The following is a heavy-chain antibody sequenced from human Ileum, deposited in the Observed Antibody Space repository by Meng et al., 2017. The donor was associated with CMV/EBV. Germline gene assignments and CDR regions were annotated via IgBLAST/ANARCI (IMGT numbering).Heavy chain of an antibody. CDR2: INPDGTEK. V-gene: IGHV3-7*01. CDR3: ARDWRTGYSHTMDV. D-gene: IGHD5-24*01. Sequence: GGSLRLSCAASGFTFSSYAMSWVRQAPGKGLEWAATINPDGTEKYYVESLKGRFTISRDNAKDSLFLQMDSLRAEDTAMYFCARDWRTGYSHTMDVWGQGTTVTVSS. J-gene: IGHJ6*02. CDR1: GFTFSSYA.